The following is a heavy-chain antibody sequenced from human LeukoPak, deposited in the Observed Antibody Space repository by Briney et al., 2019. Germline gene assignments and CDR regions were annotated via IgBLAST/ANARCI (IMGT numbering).Heavy chain of an antibody. CDR3: ARERGAFDI. J-gene: IGHJ3*02. V-gene: IGHV4-30-2*01. Sequence: SQTLSLTCTVSGASISSGTYSWSWIRQPPGEGLEWIGYIYHTGSTYYNPSLKGRVTISVDRSKNQFSLKLSSVTAADTAVYYCARERGAFDIWGQGTMVTVPS. D-gene: IGHD3-10*01. CDR2: IYHTGST. CDR1: GASISSGTYS.